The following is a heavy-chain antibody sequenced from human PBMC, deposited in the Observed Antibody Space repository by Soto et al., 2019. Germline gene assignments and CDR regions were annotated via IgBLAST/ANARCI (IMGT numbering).Heavy chain of an antibody. J-gene: IGHJ6*02. V-gene: IGHV4-34*01. D-gene: IGHD3-3*01. CDR1: GGSFSGYY. Sequence: SETLSLTCAVYGGSFSGYYWSWIRQPPGKGLEWIGEINHSGSTNYNPSLKSRVTISVDTSKNQFSLKLSSVTAADTAVYYCARRASGGWLLYEYYYGMDVWGQGTTVTVSS. CDR3: ARRASGGWLLYEYYYGMDV. CDR2: INHSGST.